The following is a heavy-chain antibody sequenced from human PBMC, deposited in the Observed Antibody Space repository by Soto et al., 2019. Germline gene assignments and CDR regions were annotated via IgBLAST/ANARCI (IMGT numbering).Heavy chain of an antibody. J-gene: IGHJ6*02. CDR3: AREGNSYSGMDV. CDR1: GYTFTSYY. V-gene: IGHV1-46*01. Sequence: QVQLMQSGAEVKKPGASVRVSCVASGYTFTSYYMHWVRQAPGQGLEWLGVIKLSGSSTTYAQRFQGRITVTRDTSTSTVYMELRSLRSEDPAVYHCAREGNSYSGMDVWGQGTTVTVS. CDR2: IKLSGSST.